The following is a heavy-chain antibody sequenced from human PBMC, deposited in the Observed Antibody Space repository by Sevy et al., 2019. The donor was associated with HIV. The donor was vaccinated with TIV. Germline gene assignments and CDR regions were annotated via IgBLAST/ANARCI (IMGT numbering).Heavy chain of an antibody. CDR2: ISYDGSNK. Sequence: GGSLRLSCAASGFTFSSYGMHWVRQAPGKGLEWVVVISYDGSNKYYAYSVKGRFTISRDNSKNTLYLQMNSLRAEDTAVYYCAKDISFGELLRYHYYYGMDVWGQGTTVTVSS. D-gene: IGHD3-10*01. CDR1: GFTFSSYG. J-gene: IGHJ6*02. V-gene: IGHV3-30*18. CDR3: AKDISFGELLRYHYYYGMDV.